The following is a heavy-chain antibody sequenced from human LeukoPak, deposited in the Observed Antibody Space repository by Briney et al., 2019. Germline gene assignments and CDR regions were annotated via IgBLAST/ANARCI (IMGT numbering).Heavy chain of an antibody. CDR1: GFSFSRYD. V-gene: IGHV3-30*18. CDR2: ISHDARNK. J-gene: IGHJ6*04. D-gene: IGHD3-10*02. Sequence: PGGSLRLSCVASGFSFSRYDMHWVRQAPGKGLEWVAVISHDARNKIYADSVKGRLTISRDNAKNSLYLQMNSLRAEDTAVYYCAELGITMIGGVWGKGTTVTVSS. CDR3: AELGITMIGGV.